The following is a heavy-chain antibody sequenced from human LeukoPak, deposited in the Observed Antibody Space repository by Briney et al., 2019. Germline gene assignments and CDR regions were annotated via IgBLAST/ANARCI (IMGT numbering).Heavy chain of an antibody. CDR3: ARKVRGRAHFDY. Sequence: SETLSLTCTVSGGSISSSSYYWGWIRQPPGKGLEWIGSIYYSGSTYYNPSLKSRVTISVDTSKNQFSLKLSSVTAADTAVYYCARKVRGRAHFDYWGQGTLVTVSS. CDR1: GGSISSSSYY. J-gene: IGHJ4*02. CDR2: IYYSGST. V-gene: IGHV4-39*07.